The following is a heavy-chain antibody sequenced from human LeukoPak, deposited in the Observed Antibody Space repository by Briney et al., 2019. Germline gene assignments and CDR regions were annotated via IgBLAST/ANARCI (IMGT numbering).Heavy chain of an antibody. CDR1: GGSISSYY. J-gene: IGHJ5*02. D-gene: IGHD3-10*02. CDR3: ARDPKRMDVRWFDP. Sequence: PSETLSLTCTVSGGSISSYYWSWIRQPPGKGLEWIGYIYYSGNTNYNPSLKSRVTISVDTSKNQFSLKLSSVTAADTAVYYCARDPKRMDVRWFDPWGQGTLVTVSS. V-gene: IGHV4-59*12. CDR2: IYYSGNT.